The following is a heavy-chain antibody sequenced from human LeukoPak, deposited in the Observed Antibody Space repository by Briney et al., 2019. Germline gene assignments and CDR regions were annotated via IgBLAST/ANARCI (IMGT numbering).Heavy chain of an antibody. J-gene: IGHJ5*02. D-gene: IGHD1-26*01. CDR2: ISAYNGNT. CDR1: GYTFPSYG. Sequence: ASVKVSCKASGYTFPSYGISWVRQAPGQGLEWMGWISAYNGNTNYVQKLQGRVTMTTDTSTSTAYMELRSLRSDDTAVYYCARDLWRVGPTPGNWFDPWGQGTLVTVSS. CDR3: ARDLWRVGPTPGNWFDP. V-gene: IGHV1-18*01.